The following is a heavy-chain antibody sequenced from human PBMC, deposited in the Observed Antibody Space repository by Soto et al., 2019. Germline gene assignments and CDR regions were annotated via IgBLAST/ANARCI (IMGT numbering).Heavy chain of an antibody. J-gene: IGHJ5*02. V-gene: IGHV3-23*01. D-gene: IGHD2-21*02. CDR2: ISGSGGST. CDR3: ASYRRGAVTGWFDP. CDR1: GFTFSSYA. Sequence: EVQLLESGGGLVQPGGSLRLSCAASGFTFSSYAMSWVRQAPGKGLEWVSAISGSGGSTYYADSVKGRFTNSRDNSMNTLYLQMNSLRAEDTAVYYCASYRRGAVTGWFDPWGQGTLVTVSS.